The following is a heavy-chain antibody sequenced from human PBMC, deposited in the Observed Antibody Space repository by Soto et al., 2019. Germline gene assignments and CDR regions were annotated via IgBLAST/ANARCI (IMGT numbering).Heavy chain of an antibody. CDR1: DGSVSSYY. J-gene: IGHJ5*02. D-gene: IGHD1-26*01. V-gene: IGHV4-59*02. Sequence: SETLSLTCTVSDGSVSSYYWSWIMQPPGEGLEWIGYISYSGSTNYNPSLKSRVTISLDTSTNHFSLKLSSVTAADTAVYYCARVGSSRGWFGPWGQGILVTVSS. CDR2: ISYSGST. CDR3: ARVGSSRGWFGP.